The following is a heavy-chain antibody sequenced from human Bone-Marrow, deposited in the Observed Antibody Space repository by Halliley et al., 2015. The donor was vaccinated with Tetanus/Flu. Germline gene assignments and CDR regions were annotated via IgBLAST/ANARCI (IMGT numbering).Heavy chain of an antibody. V-gene: IGHV3-30-3*01. CDR2: PASDGADK. J-gene: IGHJ4*02. CDR3: ARERISPSSFDS. Sequence: WVGVPASDGADKYYADSVKGRFTISRDPSKNPLYVQMNSLRPEATAIYHCARERISPSSFDSWAQGPQFPFS.